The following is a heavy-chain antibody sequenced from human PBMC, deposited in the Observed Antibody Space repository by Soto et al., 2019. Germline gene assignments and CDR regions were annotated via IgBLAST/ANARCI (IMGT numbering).Heavy chain of an antibody. J-gene: IGHJ4*02. Sequence: EVQLLESGGGLVQPGGSLRLSCAASGITFSSYAMSWVRQAPGKGLEWVSAISDSGGTTYYAGSVKGRFTISRDNSKSTPYLQMNSLRAEDTAVYYCAIPGGWGSYYFDYWGQGTLVTVSS. CDR3: AIPGGWGSYYFDY. CDR1: GITFSSYA. CDR2: ISDSGGTT. D-gene: IGHD3-16*01. V-gene: IGHV3-23*01.